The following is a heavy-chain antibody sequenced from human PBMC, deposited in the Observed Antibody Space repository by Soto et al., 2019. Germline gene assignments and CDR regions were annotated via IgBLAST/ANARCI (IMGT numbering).Heavy chain of an antibody. Sequence: PSETLSLTCTVSGGSISSGDYYWSWIRQPPGKGLEWIGYIYYSGSTYYNPSLKSRVTISVDTSKNQFSLKLSSVTAADTAVYYCARASSGSYYKGAWFDPWGQGTLVTVSS. CDR3: ARASSGSYYKGAWFDP. CDR2: IYYSGST. V-gene: IGHV4-30-4*01. D-gene: IGHD3-10*01. CDR1: GGSISSGDYY. J-gene: IGHJ5*02.